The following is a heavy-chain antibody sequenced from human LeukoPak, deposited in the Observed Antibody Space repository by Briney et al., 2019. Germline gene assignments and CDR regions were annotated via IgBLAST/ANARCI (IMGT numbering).Heavy chain of an antibody. CDR3: AKEGRSLQTY. D-gene: IGHD5-24*01. Sequence: GGSLRLSCAASGFMFSSNWMSWVRLAPGKGLGWVANIKEDGTETYYVDSVKGRFTISRDNAKNSLYLQMNSLRVEDTAVYYCAKEGRSLQTYWGQGTLVTVSS. V-gene: IGHV3-7*03. J-gene: IGHJ4*02. CDR1: GFMFSSNW. CDR2: IKEDGTET.